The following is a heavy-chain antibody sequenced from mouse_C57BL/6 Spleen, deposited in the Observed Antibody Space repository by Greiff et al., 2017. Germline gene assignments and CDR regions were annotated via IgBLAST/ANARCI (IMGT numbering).Heavy chain of an antibody. CDR3: ARGAGGYWYFDV. Sequence: QVQLQQPGAELVMPGASVKLSCKASGYTFTSYWMHWVKQRPGQGLEWIGEIDPSDSYTNYNQKFKGKSTLTVDKSSSTAYMQLSSLTSEDSAVYDCARGAGGYWYFDVWGTGTTVTVSS. D-gene: IGHD1-1*02. J-gene: IGHJ1*03. CDR1: GYTFTSYW. CDR2: IDPSDSYT. V-gene: IGHV1-69*01.